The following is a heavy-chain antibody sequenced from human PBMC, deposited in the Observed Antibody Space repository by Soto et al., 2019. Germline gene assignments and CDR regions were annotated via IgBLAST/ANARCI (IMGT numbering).Heavy chain of an antibody. D-gene: IGHD2-21*01. CDR2: ISCGSRSI. Sequence: PGGSLRLSCGASGFTFSDYSMNWVRQSPGKGLEWVASISCGSRSIYYADSVKGRFTISRANSKHTLNLQMNTWRAEDTAVYYFAREYALLVSRGSYYFYGLGLLGPGTPVTLSS. J-gene: IGHJ6*02. CDR3: AREYALLVSRGSYYFYGLGL. V-gene: IGHV3-21*01. CDR1: GFTFSDYS.